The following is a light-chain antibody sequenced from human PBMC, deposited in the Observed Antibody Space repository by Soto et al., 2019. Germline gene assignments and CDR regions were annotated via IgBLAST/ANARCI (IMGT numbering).Light chain of an antibody. CDR1: QGVLYSSNNKNY. Sequence: DIVMTQSPDSLAVSLGERATINCKSSQGVLYSSNNKNYLAWYQQKPGQPPNLLIYWASTPESGVPDRFSGSGSGTDFTLTISSLQAEDVAVYYCQQYYSTPYTFGQGTKLEIK. CDR2: WAS. CDR3: QQYYSTPYT. V-gene: IGKV4-1*01. J-gene: IGKJ2*01.